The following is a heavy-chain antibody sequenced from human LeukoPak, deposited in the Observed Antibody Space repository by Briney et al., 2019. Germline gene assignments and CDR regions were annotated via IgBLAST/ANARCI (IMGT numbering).Heavy chain of an antibody. V-gene: IGHV1-69*13. CDR2: IIPIFGTA. Sequence: ASVKVSCMASGGTFSSYAISWVRQAPGQGLEWMGGIIPIFGTANYAQKFQGRVTITADESTSTAYMELSSLRSEDTAVYYCARVGDYSNYYAFDIWGQGTMVTVSS. CDR3: ARVGDYSNYYAFDI. CDR1: GGTFSSYA. J-gene: IGHJ3*02. D-gene: IGHD4-11*01.